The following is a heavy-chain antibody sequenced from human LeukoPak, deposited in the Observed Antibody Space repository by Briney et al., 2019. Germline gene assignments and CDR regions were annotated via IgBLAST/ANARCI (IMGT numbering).Heavy chain of an antibody. Sequence: SETLSLTCTVSGGSISSYYWSWIRQPAGKGLEWIGRIYTSGSTNYNPSLKGRVTMSVDTSKNQFSLKLSSVTAADTAVYYCARDVGQVRGVIPYYNWFDPWGQGTLVTVSS. J-gene: IGHJ5*02. D-gene: IGHD3-10*01. CDR2: IYTSGST. CDR1: GGSISSYY. CDR3: ARDVGQVRGVIPYYNWFDP. V-gene: IGHV4-4*07.